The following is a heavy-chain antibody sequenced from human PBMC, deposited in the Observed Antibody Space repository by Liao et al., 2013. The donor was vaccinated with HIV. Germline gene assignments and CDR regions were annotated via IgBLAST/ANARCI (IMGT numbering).Heavy chain of an antibody. CDR1: GGSISSGSYY. D-gene: IGHD3-16*01. J-gene: IGHJ6*03. V-gene: IGHV4-61*10. CDR3: ARGHVAGGDYMDV. CDR2: IYYSGST. Sequence: QVQLQESGPGLVKPSQTLSLTCTVSGGSISSGSYYWSWIRQPAGKGLEWIGYIYYSGSTNYNPSLKSRVTISVDTSKNQFSLKLSSVTAADTAVYYCARGHVAGGDYMDVWGKGTTVTVSS.